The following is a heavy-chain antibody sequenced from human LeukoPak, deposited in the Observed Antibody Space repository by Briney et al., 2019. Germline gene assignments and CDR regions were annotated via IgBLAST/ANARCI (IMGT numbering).Heavy chain of an antibody. CDR2: FDPEDGET. D-gene: IGHD2-21*02. Sequence: GASVKVSCKVSGYTLTELSMHWVRQAPGKGLEWMGGFDPEDGETIYAQKFQGRVTMTEDTSTDTAYMELSSLRSEDTAVYYCATMDCGGDCPSPSHAFDIWGQGTMVTVSS. CDR3: ATMDCGGDCPSPSHAFDI. CDR1: GYTLTELS. J-gene: IGHJ3*02. V-gene: IGHV1-24*01.